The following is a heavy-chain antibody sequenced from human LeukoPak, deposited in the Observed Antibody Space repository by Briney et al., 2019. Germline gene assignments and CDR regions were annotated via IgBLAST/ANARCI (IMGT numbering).Heavy chain of an antibody. J-gene: IGHJ4*02. CDR1: GYTFTGYY. Sequence: ASVKVSCKASGYTFTGYYMHWVRQAPGQGLEWMGWINPNSGGTNYAQKFQGWVTVTRDTSISTAYMELSRLRSDDTAVYYCARVRGNSRPFDYWGQGTLVTVSS. D-gene: IGHD6-13*01. CDR3: ARVRGNSRPFDY. V-gene: IGHV1-2*04. CDR2: INPNSGGT.